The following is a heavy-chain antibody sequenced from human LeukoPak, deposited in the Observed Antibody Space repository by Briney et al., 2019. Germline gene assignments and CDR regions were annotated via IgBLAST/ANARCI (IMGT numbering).Heavy chain of an antibody. D-gene: IGHD2-15*01. CDR2: INPNSGDT. CDR1: GSTFTGYY. V-gene: IGHV1-2*02. Sequence: ASVKVSCKASGSTFTGYYVHWVRQAPGQGREWMGWINPNSGDTHYAQNFQGRVTMTRDTSISTAYLELRGLTSDDTAVYYCARYVQPGVVDTVDVWGQGTLVTVSS. J-gene: IGHJ3*01. CDR3: ARYVQPGVVDTVDV.